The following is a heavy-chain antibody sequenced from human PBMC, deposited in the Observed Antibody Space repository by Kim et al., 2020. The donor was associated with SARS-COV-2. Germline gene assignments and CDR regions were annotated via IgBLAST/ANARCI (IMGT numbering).Heavy chain of an antibody. CDR2: IYYDGNT. J-gene: IGHJ3*02. Sequence: SETLSLTCSVSNVSISSGGYYCSWIRRHPGKGLEWIGSIYYDGNTYYNPSLKSRVSISVDTSKNQFSLKLNFMTAADTAVYYCATKREGRRAWAEAFDI. D-gene: IGHD7-27*01. CDR1: NVSISSGGYY. CDR3: ATKREGRRAWAEAFDI. V-gene: IGHV4-31*03.